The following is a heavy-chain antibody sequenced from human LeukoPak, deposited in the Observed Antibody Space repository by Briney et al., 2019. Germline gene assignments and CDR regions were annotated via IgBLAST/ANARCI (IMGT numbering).Heavy chain of an antibody. D-gene: IGHD6-19*01. CDR1: GFTFSSYR. J-gene: IGHJ4*02. CDR3: ARGGVGGIAVAGHPLDY. V-gene: IGHV3-53*05. CDR2: IYSGGST. Sequence: GGPLRLSCAASGFTFSSYRMNWVRQAPGKGLEWVSVIYSGGSTYYADSVKGRFTISRDNSKNTMYLQMNSLRSEDTAVYYCARGGVGGIAVAGHPLDYWGQGTLVTVSS.